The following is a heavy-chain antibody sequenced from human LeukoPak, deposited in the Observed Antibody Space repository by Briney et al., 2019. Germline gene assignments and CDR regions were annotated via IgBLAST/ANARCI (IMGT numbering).Heavy chain of an antibody. CDR1: RGSLSGYY. J-gene: IGHJ6*03. CDR2: INHSGST. D-gene: IGHD2-2*01. V-gene: IGHV4-34*01. Sequence: SETLSLTRALYRGSLSGYYWSWIRQPPRKGLERIGEINHSGSTNYNPSLKSRVTISVDTSKNQFSLKLSSVTAADTAVYYCARSAALRRYYYYYYMDVWGKGTTVTISS. CDR3: ARSAALRRYYYYYYMDV.